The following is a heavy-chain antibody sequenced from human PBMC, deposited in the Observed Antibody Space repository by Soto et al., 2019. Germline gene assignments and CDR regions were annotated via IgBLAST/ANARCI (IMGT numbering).Heavy chain of an antibody. V-gene: IGHV3-23*01. CDR2: ISGSGGST. CDR1: GFTFSSYA. D-gene: IGHD5-18*01. CDR3: AKLKNRHSKYSYGIYYFDY. J-gene: IGHJ4*02. Sequence: PGGSLRLSCAASGFTFSSYAMSWVRQAPGKGMEWVSAISGSGGSTYYADSVKGRFTISRDNSKNTLYLQMNSLRAEDTAVYYCAKLKNRHSKYSYGIYYFDYWGQGTLVTVSS.